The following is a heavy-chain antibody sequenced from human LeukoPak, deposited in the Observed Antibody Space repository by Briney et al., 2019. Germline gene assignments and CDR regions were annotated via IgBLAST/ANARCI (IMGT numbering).Heavy chain of an antibody. CDR1: GFTFTNAW. CDR3: ATVSWQCHNNGYLADY. CDR2: IKGKTGGGTT. D-gene: IGHD5-18*01. J-gene: IGHJ4*02. V-gene: IGHV3-15*01. Sequence: GGSLRLSRVDSGFTFTNAWMTWVRQAPGKGLEWVGRIKGKTGGGTTDYAAPVKGRFTISRDYSKNTVYLQVSDLKPEDTAVYCCATVSWQCHNNGYLADYWGRGTLVTVSS.